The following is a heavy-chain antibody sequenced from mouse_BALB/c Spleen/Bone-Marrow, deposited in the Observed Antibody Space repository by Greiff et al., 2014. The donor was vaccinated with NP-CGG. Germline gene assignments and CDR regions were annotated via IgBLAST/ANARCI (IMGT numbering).Heavy chain of an antibody. D-gene: IGHD2-13*01. Sequence: QVQLQQSGAELAKPGAPVKMSCKASGYTFTSYWMHWVKQRPGQGLEWIGYIYPSTGYTEYNQKFKDKVTLTADKSSSTAYMQLSSLTSEDSAVYYCARDDYAYWGQGTLVTVSA. CDR2: IYPSTGYT. V-gene: IGHV1-7*01. CDR1: GYTFTSYW. CDR3: ARDDYAY. J-gene: IGHJ3*01.